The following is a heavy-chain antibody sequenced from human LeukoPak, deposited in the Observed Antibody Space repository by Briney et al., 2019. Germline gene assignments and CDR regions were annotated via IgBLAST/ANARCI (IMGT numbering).Heavy chain of an antibody. J-gene: IGHJ4*02. CDR2: ISSSGRTI. CDR3: ARGGYDLAN. CDR1: GFTLSSYE. V-gene: IGHV3-48*03. D-gene: IGHD5-12*01. Sequence: GGSLRLSCAASGFTLSSYEMNWVRQAPGKGLEWVSYISSSGRTIYYADSVRGRFTISRDSARNSLYLQTNSLRAEDTAVYYCARGGYDLANWGQGTLVTVSS.